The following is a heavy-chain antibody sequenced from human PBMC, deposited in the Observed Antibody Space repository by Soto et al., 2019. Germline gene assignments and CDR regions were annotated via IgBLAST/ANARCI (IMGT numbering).Heavy chain of an antibody. CDR3: VRGLRWFDA. V-gene: IGHV1-2*04. CDR1: GYTFTDYY. J-gene: IGHJ5*02. CDR2: INPETGGT. D-gene: IGHD3-16*01. Sequence: ASVKVSCKASGYTFTDYYIHWVRQAPGQGLEWMGWINPETGGTKFAQEFQGWVTMTRDTSISTTYMELSRLRSDNTAVYYCVRGLRWFDAWGQGTLVTVSS.